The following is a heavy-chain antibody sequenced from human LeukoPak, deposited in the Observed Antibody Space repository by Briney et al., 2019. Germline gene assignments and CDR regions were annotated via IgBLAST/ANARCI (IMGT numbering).Heavy chain of an antibody. CDR3: ARGGTYYYGSGSYIYYYYYMDV. CDR1: GYTFSRYA. D-gene: IGHD3-10*01. J-gene: IGHJ6*03. Sequence: ASVKVSCKASGYTFSRYAINWVRQAPGQGLEWMGWINTNTGNPTYAQGFTGRFVFSLDTSVSTAYLQISSLKAEDTAVYYCARGGTYYYGSGSYIYYYYYMDVWGKGTTVTVSS. CDR2: INTNTGNP. V-gene: IGHV7-4-1*02.